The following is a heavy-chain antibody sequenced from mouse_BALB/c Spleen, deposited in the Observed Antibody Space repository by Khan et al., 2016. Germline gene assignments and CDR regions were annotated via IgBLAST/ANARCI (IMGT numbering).Heavy chain of an antibody. CDR2: IWVGGST. Sequence: QVQLKESGPGLVAPSQSLSITCTVSGFSLTNSGVHWVRQPPGKGLDWLGVIWVGGSTDYNSALMSRLSITKNNYQNQVFLKMSSLQTDDTAMYYCARGDQDYHAWFASWGQGTLVTVSA. D-gene: IGHD1-1*01. J-gene: IGHJ3*01. V-gene: IGHV2-9*02. CDR3: ARGDQDYHAWFAS. CDR1: GFSLTNSG.